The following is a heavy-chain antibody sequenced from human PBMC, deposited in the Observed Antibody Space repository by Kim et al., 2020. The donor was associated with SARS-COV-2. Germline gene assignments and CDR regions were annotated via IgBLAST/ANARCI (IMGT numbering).Heavy chain of an antibody. CDR3: ARGLASKHDY. CDR1: GGSFSGYY. Sequence: SETLSLTCAVYGGSFSGYYWCWIRQPPGKGQEWIGEINHSGSTNYNPSLKSRVTISVDTSKNQFSLKLRSVTAADTAVYYCARGLASKHDYWGQGTLVTVSS. D-gene: IGHD1-26*01. V-gene: IGHV4-34*01. CDR2: INHSGST. J-gene: IGHJ4*02.